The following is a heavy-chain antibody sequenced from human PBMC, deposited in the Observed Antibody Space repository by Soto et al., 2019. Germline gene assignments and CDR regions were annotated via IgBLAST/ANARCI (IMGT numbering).Heavy chain of an antibody. Sequence: PSETLSLTCTVSGGSISSYYWSWIRQPAGKGLEWIGRICTSGSTNYNPSLKSRVTMSVDTSKNQFSLKLSSVTAADTAVYYCAREKLRYFEWLDGSHVTSGMDVWGQGTTVTVYS. CDR3: AREKLRYFEWLDGSHVTSGMDV. D-gene: IGHD3-9*01. J-gene: IGHJ6*02. CDR1: GGSISSYY. V-gene: IGHV4-4*07. CDR2: ICTSGST.